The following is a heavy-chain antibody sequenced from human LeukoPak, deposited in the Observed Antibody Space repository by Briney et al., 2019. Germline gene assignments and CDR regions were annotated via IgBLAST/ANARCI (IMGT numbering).Heavy chain of an antibody. D-gene: IGHD2-2*01. J-gene: IGHJ5*02. CDR3: ARDIVVVPAPGSNWFDP. Sequence: SVKVSRKASGGTFSSYAISWVRQAPGQGLEWMGGIIPIFGTANYAQKFQGRVTITTDESTSTAYMELSSLRSEDTAVYYCARDIVVVPAPGSNWFDPWGQGTLVTVSS. CDR1: GGTFSSYA. CDR2: IIPIFGTA. V-gene: IGHV1-69*05.